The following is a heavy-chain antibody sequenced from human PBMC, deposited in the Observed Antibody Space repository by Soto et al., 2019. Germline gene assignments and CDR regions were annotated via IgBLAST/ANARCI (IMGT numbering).Heavy chain of an antibody. CDR2: ITGSSSYI. Sequence: PGGALRLSCEASGFTFSDYSMNWVRQAPGKGLEWVSSITGSSSYIYYADSVKGRFTISRDNAKNSLYLQMNSLRAEDMAVYYCARDRKYNWNYDWFDPWGQGTLVTVSS. CDR1: GFTFSDYS. CDR3: ARDRKYNWNYDWFDP. V-gene: IGHV3-21*01. D-gene: IGHD1-7*01. J-gene: IGHJ5*02.